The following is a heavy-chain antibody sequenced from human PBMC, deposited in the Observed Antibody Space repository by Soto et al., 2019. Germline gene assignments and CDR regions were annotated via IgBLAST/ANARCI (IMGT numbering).Heavy chain of an antibody. CDR2: ISIGGSYI. CDR1: GFTFSSFN. V-gene: IGHV3-21*01. D-gene: IGHD2-15*01. CDR3: WSAWWNFDF. Sequence: GGSLRLSCAVSGFTFSSFNMNWVRQAPGKGLEWVSSISIGGSYIYYADSVRGRFTISRDDAKSSLFLQMNSLRGEDTAIYYCWSAWWNFDFWGRGPLVTVS. J-gene: IGHJ4*02.